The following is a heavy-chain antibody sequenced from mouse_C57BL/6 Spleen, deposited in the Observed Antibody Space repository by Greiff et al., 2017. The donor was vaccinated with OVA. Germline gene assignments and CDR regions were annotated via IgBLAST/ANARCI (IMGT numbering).Heavy chain of an antibody. J-gene: IGHJ2*01. Sequence: QVQLKQSGAELVRPGTSVKVSCKASGYAFTNYLIEWVKQRPGQGLEWIGVINPGSGGTNYNEKFKGKATLTADKSSSTAYMQLSSLTSEDSAVYFCARRATVGAKDWGQGTTLTVSS. D-gene: IGHD1-1*01. CDR2: INPGSGGT. CDR3: ARRATVGAKD. CDR1: GYAFTNYL. V-gene: IGHV1-54*01.